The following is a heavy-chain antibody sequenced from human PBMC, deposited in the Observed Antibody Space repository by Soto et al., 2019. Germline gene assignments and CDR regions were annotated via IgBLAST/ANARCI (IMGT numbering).Heavy chain of an antibody. CDR1: GGSISSGGYY. CDR3: ATYDSSDYYSGSPIGWFDP. D-gene: IGHD3-22*01. CDR2: IYYSGST. J-gene: IGHJ5*02. V-gene: IGHV4-31*01. Sequence: QVQLQESGPGLVKPSQTLSLTCTVSGGSISSGGYYWSWIRQHPGKGLEWIGYIYYSGSTYYNPPPTSQVTTAVATSKTQFALELSSVTAADTAVYYCATYDSSDYYSGSPIGWFDPWGQGTLVTVSS.